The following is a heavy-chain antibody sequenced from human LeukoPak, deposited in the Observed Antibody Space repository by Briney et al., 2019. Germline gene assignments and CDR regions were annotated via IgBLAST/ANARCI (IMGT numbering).Heavy chain of an antibody. CDR3: ARADSSGYYLTYYYYYMDV. V-gene: IGHV3-21*01. J-gene: IGHJ6*03. Sequence: GGSLRLSCAASGFTFSSYSMNWVRQAPGRGPEWVSSISSSSSYIYYAASVKGRFTISRDNAKNSLYLQMNSLRAEDTAVYYCARADSSGYYLTYYYYYMDVWGKGTTVTVSS. D-gene: IGHD3-22*01. CDR1: GFTFSSYS. CDR2: ISSSSSYI.